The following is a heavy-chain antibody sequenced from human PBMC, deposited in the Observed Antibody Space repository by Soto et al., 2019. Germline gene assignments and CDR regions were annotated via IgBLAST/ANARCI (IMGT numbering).Heavy chain of an antibody. CDR3: ARVTYGYEWGAFDY. D-gene: IGHD5-12*01. Sequence: QVQLVQSGAEVKQPGASVRVSCKSSGYTFTNYAMNWVRQAPGQRLEWMGWINAGNDNTKYSQKFQGRVTITRDTSASTGYMELSRLKSEDTAVYYCARVTYGYEWGAFDYWGQGTLVTVSS. J-gene: IGHJ4*02. CDR1: GYTFTNYA. CDR2: INAGNDNT. V-gene: IGHV1-3*01.